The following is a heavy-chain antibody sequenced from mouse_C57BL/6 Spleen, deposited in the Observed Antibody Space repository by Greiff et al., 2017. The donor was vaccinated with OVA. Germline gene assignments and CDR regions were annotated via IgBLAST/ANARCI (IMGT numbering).Heavy chain of an antibody. CDR2: INPGSGGT. D-gene: IGHD2-2*01. J-gene: IGHJ2*01. CDR1: GYAFTNYL. Sequence: QVQLKQSGAELVRPGTSVKVSCKASGYAFTNYLIEWVKQRPGQGLEWIGVINPGSGGTNYNEKFKGKATLTADKSSSTAYMQLSSLTSEDSAVYFCARDGYDAEYYFDYWGQGTTLTVSS. V-gene: IGHV1-54*01. CDR3: ARDGYDAEYYFDY.